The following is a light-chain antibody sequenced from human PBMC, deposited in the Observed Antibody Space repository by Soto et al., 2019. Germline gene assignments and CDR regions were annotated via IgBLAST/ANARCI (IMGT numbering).Light chain of an antibody. V-gene: IGLV1-40*01. CDR2: GNN. J-gene: IGLJ2*01. CDR1: SSNIGAGYE. CDR3: QSYDSSLSGVV. Sequence: QPVLTQPPSVSGAPGQRVTISCTGSSSNIGAGYEVHWYQQLPGTAPKLLIYGNNYRPSGVPDRFSGSKSGTSVSLAITGLQAEDEADYHCQSYDSSLSGVVFGGGTKLTVL.